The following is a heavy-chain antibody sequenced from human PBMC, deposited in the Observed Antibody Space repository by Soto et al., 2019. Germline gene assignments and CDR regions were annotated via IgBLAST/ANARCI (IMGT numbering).Heavy chain of an antibody. CDR1: GGSISGYY. D-gene: IGHD2-21*02. J-gene: IGHJ6*02. V-gene: IGHV4-59*01. Sequence: QVQLQESGPGLVKPSETLSLTCTVSGGSISGYYWSWIRQPPGKGLEWIGYMYNTGSTVYNPSFRSRVTRSVDPSKTQLSLRLNAVTAADTAVYYCARDLWGYCGTDCYPLDVWGQGTTVTVSS. CDR2: MYNTGST. CDR3: ARDLWGYCGTDCYPLDV.